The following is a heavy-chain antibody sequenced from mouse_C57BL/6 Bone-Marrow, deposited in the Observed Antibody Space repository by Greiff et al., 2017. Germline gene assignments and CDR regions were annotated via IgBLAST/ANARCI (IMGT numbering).Heavy chain of an antibody. V-gene: IGHV7-1*01. CDR1: GFTFSDFY. Sequence: DVKLVESGGGLVQSGRSLRLSCATSGFTFSDFYMEWVRQAPGKGLEWIAASRNKANDYTTEYSASVKGRFIVSRDTSQSILYLQMNALRAEDTAIYYCARDSYYGPNAYWGQGTLVTVSA. CDR3: ARDSYYGPNAY. D-gene: IGHD2-10*01. CDR2: SRNKANDYTT. J-gene: IGHJ3*01.